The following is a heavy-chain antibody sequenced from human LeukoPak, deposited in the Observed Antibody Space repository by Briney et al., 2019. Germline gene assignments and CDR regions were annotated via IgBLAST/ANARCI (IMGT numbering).Heavy chain of an antibody. J-gene: IGHJ4*02. CDR3: AKAPIGYTIFGVRDSYSDY. CDR2: IRSKANSYAT. V-gene: IGHV3-73*01. Sequence: GGSLRLSCAASGFTFSGSAMPWVRQASGKGLEWVGRIRSKANSYATAYAASVKGRFTISRDNSTNTLYLQMNSLRAEDTAVYYCAKAPIGYTIFGVRDSYSDYWGQGTLVTVSS. CDR1: GFTFSGSA. D-gene: IGHD3-3*01.